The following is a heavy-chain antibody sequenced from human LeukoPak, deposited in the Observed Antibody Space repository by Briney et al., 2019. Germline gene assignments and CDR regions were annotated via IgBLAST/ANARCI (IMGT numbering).Heavy chain of an antibody. CDR3: ASRLYCSNTRCRNFPFAY. Sequence: SVKVSCKASGGTFSSYAINWVRQAPGQGLEWMGGIIPIFGTANYAQKFQDRVTITADESTSTAYMELSSLRSENTAIYYCASRLYCSNTRCRNFPFAYWGQGTLVTVSS. CDR1: GGTFSSYA. J-gene: IGHJ4*02. V-gene: IGHV1-69*13. D-gene: IGHD2-2*01. CDR2: IIPIFGTA.